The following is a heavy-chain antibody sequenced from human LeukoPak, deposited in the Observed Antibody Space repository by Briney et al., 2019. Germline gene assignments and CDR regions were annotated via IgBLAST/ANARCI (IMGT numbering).Heavy chain of an antibody. V-gene: IGHV1-2*02. CDR2: INPNSGGT. CDR3: ARDGKGWDY. D-gene: IGHD6-19*01. J-gene: IGHJ4*02. Sequence: ASVKVSCKASGYTFTGYYMHWVRQAPGQGLEWMGWINPNSGGTNYAQKFQGRVTITRDTSASTAYMELSSLRSEDMAVYYCARDGKGWDYWGQGTLVTVSS. CDR1: GYTFTGYY.